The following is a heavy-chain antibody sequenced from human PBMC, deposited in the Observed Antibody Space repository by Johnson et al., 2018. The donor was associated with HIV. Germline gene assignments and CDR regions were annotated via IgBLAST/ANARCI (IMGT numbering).Heavy chain of an antibody. V-gene: IGHV3-30*04. CDR2: ISYDGSNK. CDR1: GFTFSSYA. D-gene: IGHD4-23*01. CDR3: AKESETYGGNIGFEHPFDI. J-gene: IGHJ3*02. Sequence: QVQLVESGGGVVQPGRSLRLSCAASGFTFSSYAMHWVRQAPGKGLEWVAVISYDGSNKHYADSVKGRFTISRDNSKNTLYLQMNSLRAEDTDVYYCAKESETYGGNIGFEHPFDIWGQGTMVTVSS.